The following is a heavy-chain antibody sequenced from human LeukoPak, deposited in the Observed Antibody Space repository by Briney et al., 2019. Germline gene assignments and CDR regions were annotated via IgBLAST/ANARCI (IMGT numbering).Heavy chain of an antibody. CDR1: GYTFTGSY. V-gene: IGHV1-2*02. CDR2: INPNSGAT. D-gene: IGHD4-17*01. CDR3: ARGRTTVTPGDY. Sequence: ASVKVSCKASGYTFTGSYLHWVRQAPGQGLEWVGWINPNSGATNYPQRFQGRVTMTRDTSITTAYMELSGLISDDTAVYYCARGRTTVTPGDYWGQGTLVTVSS. J-gene: IGHJ4*02.